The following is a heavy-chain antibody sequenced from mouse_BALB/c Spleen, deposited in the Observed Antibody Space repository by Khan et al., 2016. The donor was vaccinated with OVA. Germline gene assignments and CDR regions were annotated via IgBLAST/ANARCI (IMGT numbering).Heavy chain of an antibody. J-gene: IGHJ4*01. V-gene: IGHV2-6*02. Sequence: QAQLKESGPGLVAPSQSLSITCTVSGFSLTNYGVHWVRQPPGKGLEWLVVIWSDGGTTYNSTLKSRLSISKDNSKSHVFLKMNQPQTDDTAMYDCARPSSFAYAMDYWGQGTSVTVSS. D-gene: IGHD1-1*01. CDR2: IWSDGGT. CDR1: GFSLTNYG. CDR3: ARPSSFAYAMDY.